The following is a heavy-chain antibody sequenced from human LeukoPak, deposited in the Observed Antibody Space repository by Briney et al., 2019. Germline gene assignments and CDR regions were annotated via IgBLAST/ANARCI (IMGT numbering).Heavy chain of an antibody. J-gene: IGHJ6*02. Sequence: GGSLRLSCAASGFTFYSYAMNWVRQAPGKGLEWVSAISGSGGSTYYADSVKGRFTISRDNSNNTLYLQMSSLRAEDTALYYCAKDIYGVYGMDVWGQGTTVTVSS. V-gene: IGHV3-23*01. CDR1: GFTFYSYA. D-gene: IGHD4-17*01. CDR2: ISGSGGST. CDR3: AKDIYGVYGMDV.